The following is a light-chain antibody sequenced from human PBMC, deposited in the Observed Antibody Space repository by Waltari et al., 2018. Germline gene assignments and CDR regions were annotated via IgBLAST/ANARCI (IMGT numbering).Light chain of an antibody. CDR3: HSRDASGVAGS. J-gene: IGLJ2*01. V-gene: IGLV3-19*01. Sequence: SSELTQDPAVSVAMGQTVRITCQGDSLRSYYSSWYQQRPGQAPILVMLDKNNRPSGVPDRFSGSSSHNTGSLAITGAQAEDEASYYCHSRDASGVAGSFGGGTKLTVL. CDR1: SLRSYY. CDR2: DKN.